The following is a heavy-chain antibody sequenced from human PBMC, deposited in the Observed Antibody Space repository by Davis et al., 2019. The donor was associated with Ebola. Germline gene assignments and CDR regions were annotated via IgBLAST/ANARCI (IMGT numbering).Heavy chain of an antibody. CDR1: GFTFSSYW. Sequence: GESLKISCAASGFTFSSYWMSWVRQAPGKGLEWVANIKQDGSEKYYVDSVKGRFTISRDNAKNSLYLQMNSLRAEDTAVYYCASTPVVVIEWVWFDPWGQGTLVTVSS. D-gene: IGHD3-22*01. V-gene: IGHV3-7*01. J-gene: IGHJ5*02. CDR3: ASTPVVVIEWVWFDP. CDR2: IKQDGSEK.